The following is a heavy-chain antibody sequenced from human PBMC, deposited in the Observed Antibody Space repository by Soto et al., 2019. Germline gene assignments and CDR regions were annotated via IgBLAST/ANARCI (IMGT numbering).Heavy chain of an antibody. CDR1: GGSIISRGYY. CDR2: IYYSGST. Sequence: PSETLSHTCTFSGGSIISRGYYLGWTRQPPGKGLEWIGTIYYSGSTYYNPSLKSRVTISVDTSKNQFSLKLSSVTAADTAVYYCARQSRDGYNRRPFDYWGQGTMVTVS. D-gene: IGHD5-12*01. V-gene: IGHV4-39*01. CDR3: ARQSRDGYNRRPFDY. J-gene: IGHJ4*02.